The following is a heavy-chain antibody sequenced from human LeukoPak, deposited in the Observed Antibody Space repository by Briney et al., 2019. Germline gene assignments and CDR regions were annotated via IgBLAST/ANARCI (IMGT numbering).Heavy chain of an antibody. J-gene: IGHJ4*02. D-gene: IGHD3-22*01. CDR3: ARAPQGSQWLLPQYYFDY. CDR1: GGSISSSNYY. Sequence: SETLSLTCTVSGGSISSSNYYWGWIRQPPGKGLEWIGSIYYSGNTYYNPSLKSRVTISVDTSKNQFSLKLSSVTAADTAVYYCARAPQGSQWLLPQYYFDYWGQGTLVTVSS. CDR2: IYYSGNT. V-gene: IGHV4-39*07.